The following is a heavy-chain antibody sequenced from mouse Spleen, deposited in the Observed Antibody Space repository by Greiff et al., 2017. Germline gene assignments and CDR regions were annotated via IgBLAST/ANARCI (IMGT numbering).Heavy chain of an antibody. J-gene: IGHJ3*01. CDR1: GFSLTNYA. CDR2: IWSDGST. D-gene: IGHD1-2*01. CDR3: ARNYGYVGLFAY. Sequence: VKLVESGPGLVAPSQSLSITCTVSGFSLTNYAVHWVRQSPGKGLEWLGVIWSDGSTDYNAAFISRLSISKDNSKSQVFFKMNSLQADDTAIYYCARNYGYVGLFAYWGQGTLVTVSA. V-gene: IGHV2-4-1*01.